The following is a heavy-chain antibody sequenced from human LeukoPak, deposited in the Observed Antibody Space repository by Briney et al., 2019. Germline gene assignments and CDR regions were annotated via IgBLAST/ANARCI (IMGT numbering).Heavy chain of an antibody. J-gene: IGHJ6*03. CDR2: IYYSGST. V-gene: IGHV4-30-4*07. CDR3: AKDPNFYYCMDV. CDR1: GGSISSGGYS. Sequence: SETLSLTCAVSGGSISSGGYSWSWIRQPPGKGLEWIGYIYYSGSTYYNPSLKSRVTISVDTSKNQFSLKLSSVTAADTAVYYCAKDPNFYYCMDVWGKGTTVTISS.